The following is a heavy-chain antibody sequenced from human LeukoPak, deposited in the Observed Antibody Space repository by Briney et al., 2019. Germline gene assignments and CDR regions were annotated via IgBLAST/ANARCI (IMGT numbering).Heavy chain of an antibody. J-gene: IGHJ4*02. CDR1: GFAFSSYS. D-gene: IGHD6-6*01. V-gene: IGHV3-21*01. CDR3: ARAPPGSSSPFDY. CDR2: ISSSSSYI. Sequence: PGGSLRLSCAASGFAFSSYSMNWVRQAPGKGLEWVSSISSSSSYIYYADSVKGRFTISRDNAKNSLYLQMNSLRAEDTAVYCCARAPPGSSSPFDYWGQGTLVTVSS.